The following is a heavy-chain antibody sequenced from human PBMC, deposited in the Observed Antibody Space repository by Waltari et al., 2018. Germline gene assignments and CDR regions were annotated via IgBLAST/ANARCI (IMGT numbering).Heavy chain of an antibody. Sequence: QVQLVQSGAEEMEPGASGKVYYKASGYPFTGDYSNWLRHARGQGLEWMGWMNPNSGHTGYAQKFQGRVTMTRNTSISTAYMALSSLRSEQTAVYSCACGGLVVVSFVLPPDYWGQGTLVTVSS. D-gene: IGHD2-2*01. CDR2: MNPNSGHT. CDR3: ACGGLVVVSFVLPPDY. V-gene: IGHV1-8*01. CDR1: GYPFTGDY. J-gene: IGHJ4*02.